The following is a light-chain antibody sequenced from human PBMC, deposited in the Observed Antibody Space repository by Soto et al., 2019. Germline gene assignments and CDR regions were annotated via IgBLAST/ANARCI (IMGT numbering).Light chain of an antibody. CDR3: EDYSSSSGLT. CDR1: QSISSW. J-gene: IGKJ4*01. V-gene: IGKV1-5*03. Sequence: DIQMTQSPSTLSASVGDRVTITCRASQSISSWLAWYQQKPGKAPKLLIFQASSLKSGVPSRFSGSASATEYTLTISSLQPDHFATYYCEDYSSSSGLTFGGGTKVEIK. CDR2: QAS.